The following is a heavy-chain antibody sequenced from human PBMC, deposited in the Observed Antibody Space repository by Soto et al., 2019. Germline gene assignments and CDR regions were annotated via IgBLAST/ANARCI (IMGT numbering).Heavy chain of an antibody. D-gene: IGHD6-13*01. CDR3: AKDLTAPGYRSRYFQH. V-gene: IGHV3-23*01. CDR2: ISGRGGST. CDR1: GFTFSTYA. J-gene: IGHJ1*01. Sequence: GGSLRLSCAASGFTFSTYAMSWVRQAPGKGLEWVSAISGRGGSTYYADSVKGRFTISRDNSKNTVYVQMNSLRAEDTAIYYCAKDLTAPGYRSRYFQHWGQGTLVTVSS.